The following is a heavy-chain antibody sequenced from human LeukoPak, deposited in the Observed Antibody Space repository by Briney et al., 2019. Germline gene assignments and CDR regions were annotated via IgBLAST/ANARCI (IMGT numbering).Heavy chain of an antibody. V-gene: IGHV1-2*02. D-gene: IGHD3-10*01. J-gene: IGHJ4*02. CDR2: INPNSGGT. CDR1: GYTFTGYY. CDR3: ARPSLFGESYYFDY. Sequence: ASVKVSCKASGYTFTGYYMHWVRQAPGQGFEWMGWINPNSGGTNYAQKFQGRVTMTRDTSISTAYMELSRLRSDDTAVYYCARPSLFGESYYFDYWGQGTLVTVSS.